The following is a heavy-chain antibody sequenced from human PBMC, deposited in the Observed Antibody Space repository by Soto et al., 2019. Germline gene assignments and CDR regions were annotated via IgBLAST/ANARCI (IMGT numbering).Heavy chain of an antibody. J-gene: IGHJ4*02. D-gene: IGHD3-9*01. CDR3: AKDSRLVTVYYFDY. CDR2: ISGSGGST. CDR1: GFTFSSYA. V-gene: IGHV3-23*01. Sequence: GGSLRLSCAASGFTFSSYAMSWVRQAPGKGLEWVSAISGSGGSTYYADSVKGRFTISRDNSKNTLYLQMNSLRAEDTAVYYCAKDSRLVTVYYFDYWGQGTLVTVLL.